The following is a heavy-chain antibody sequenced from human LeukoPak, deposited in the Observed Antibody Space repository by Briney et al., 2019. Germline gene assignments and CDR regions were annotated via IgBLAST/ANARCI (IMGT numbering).Heavy chain of an antibody. CDR3: ARGDSSSKIDY. CDR2: LKQDGSGQ. CDR1: GFTLSNSW. D-gene: IGHD6-6*01. V-gene: IGHV3-7*01. Sequence: PGGSLRLSCAASGFTLSNSWMSWVRQAPGKGLEWVASLKQDGSGQYYVDSVKGRFTISKDNAKNSLYLQMNSLRAEDTAMYYCARGDSSSKIDYWGQGTLVTVSS. J-gene: IGHJ4*02.